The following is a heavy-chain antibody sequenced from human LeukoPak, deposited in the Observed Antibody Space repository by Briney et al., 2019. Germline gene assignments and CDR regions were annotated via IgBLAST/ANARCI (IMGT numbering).Heavy chain of an antibody. Sequence: ASVKVSCKASGYTFSSYGFSWVRQAPGQGLEWMGWINAYNGNTNYAQNLQGRVTMTTDTSTSTAYMELRSLRSDDTAVYYCARRQGTTLNFDYWGEGTLVTVSS. CDR3: ARRQGTTLNFDY. CDR1: GYTFSSYG. V-gene: IGHV1-18*01. J-gene: IGHJ4*02. D-gene: IGHD1-1*01. CDR2: INAYNGNT.